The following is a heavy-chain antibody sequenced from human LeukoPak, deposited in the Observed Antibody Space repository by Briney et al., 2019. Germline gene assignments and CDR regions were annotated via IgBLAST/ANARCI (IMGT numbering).Heavy chain of an antibody. CDR2: LYSDGRSL. V-gene: IGHV3-74*03. J-gene: IGHJ4*02. CDR1: GFNFTGYW. Sequence: GGSLRLSCAGSGFNFTGYWMHWVRQAPGKGLEWRSRLYSDGRSLTYADSVMGRFTISRDNAKNMLYLQMNSLRAEDTAVYYCARGRGLGELAVASFDSWGQGILVTVSS. D-gene: IGHD6-19*01. CDR3: ARGRGLGELAVASFDS.